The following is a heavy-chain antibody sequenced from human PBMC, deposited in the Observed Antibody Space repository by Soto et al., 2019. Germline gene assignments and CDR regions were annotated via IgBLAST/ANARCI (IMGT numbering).Heavy chain of an antibody. CDR2: IVVRSGNT. Sequence: QMQLVQSGPEVKKPGTSVKVSCKASGFTFTSSAMQWVRQARGQRLEWIGWIVVRSGNTNYAQKFQERVTITRDMSTSTADMELSSLSSEDTAVYYCAAALGSHAYGDYVWYYYGMDVWGQGTTVTVSS. J-gene: IGHJ6*02. D-gene: IGHD4-17*01. V-gene: IGHV1-58*02. CDR3: AAALGSHAYGDYVWYYYGMDV. CDR1: GFTFTSSA.